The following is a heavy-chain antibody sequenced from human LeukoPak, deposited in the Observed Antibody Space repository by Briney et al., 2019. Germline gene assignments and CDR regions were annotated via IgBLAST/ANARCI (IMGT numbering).Heavy chain of an antibody. V-gene: IGHV3-48*04. CDR3: ARVRGGYYFDY. Sequence: GGSLRLSCAASGFTFSSSGMNWVRLAPGKGLEWVSYISTSSSNIYYADSVKGRFTISRDNAKNSLYLQMNSLRADDTAVYYCARVRGGYYFDYWGQGTLVTVSS. D-gene: IGHD6-25*01. CDR1: GFTFSSSG. CDR2: ISTSSSNI. J-gene: IGHJ4*02.